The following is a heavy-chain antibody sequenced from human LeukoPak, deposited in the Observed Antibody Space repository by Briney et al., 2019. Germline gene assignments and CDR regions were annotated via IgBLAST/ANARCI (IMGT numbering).Heavy chain of an antibody. CDR3: ARLQVRVAAAGSRDY. D-gene: IGHD6-13*01. V-gene: IGHV4-61*02. CDR2: IYTSGST. Sequence: PSQTLSLTCTVSGGSISSGSYYWSWIRQPAGKGLEWIGRIYTSGSTNYNPSLKSRVTISVDTSENQFSLKLSSVTAADTAVYYCARLQVRVAAAGSRDYWGQGTLVTVSS. CDR1: GGSISSGSYY. J-gene: IGHJ4*02.